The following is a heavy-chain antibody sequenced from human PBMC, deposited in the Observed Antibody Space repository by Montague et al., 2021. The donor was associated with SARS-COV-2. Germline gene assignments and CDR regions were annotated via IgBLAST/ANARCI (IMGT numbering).Heavy chain of an antibody. D-gene: IGHD3-10*01. CDR2: IDPSDSYT. V-gene: IGHV5-10-1*01. Sequence: QSGAEVKKPGESLRISCKGSGYSFTSYWISWVRQMPGKGLEWMGRIDPSDSYTNYSPSFQGHVTISADKSISTAYLQWSSLKASDTAMYYCARHSVRGVMIFVANNWFDPWGQGTLVTVSS. CDR3: ARHSVRGVMIFVANNWFDP. CDR1: GYSFTSYW. J-gene: IGHJ5*02.